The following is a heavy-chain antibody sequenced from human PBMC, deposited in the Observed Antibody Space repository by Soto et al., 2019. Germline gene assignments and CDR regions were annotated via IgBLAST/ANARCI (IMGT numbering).Heavy chain of an antibody. CDR1: GFRFDDYG. CDR2: INWNGDST. J-gene: IGHJ4*02. CDR3: AKSRNSRLYFYDY. V-gene: IGHV3-20*04. D-gene: IGHD3-10*01. Sequence: PGGSLRLSCAASGFRFDDYGMSWVRQVPGKGLEWVSGINWNGDSTGYADSVKGRFTISRDKAKSSLYLQMNSLRDEDTALYYCAKSRNSRLYFYDYWGQGTLVTVSS.